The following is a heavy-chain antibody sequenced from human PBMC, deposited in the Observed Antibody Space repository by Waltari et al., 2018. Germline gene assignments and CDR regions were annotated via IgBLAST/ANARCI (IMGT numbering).Heavy chain of an antibody. CDR1: GGSFSGYS. CDR3: ARGLTMVIDY. CDR2: INHSGST. D-gene: IGHD3-10*01. J-gene: IGHJ4*02. Sequence: QVQLQQWGAGLLKPSETLSLTCAVYGGSFSGYSWSWIRQPPGKGLEWIGEINHSGSTNSNPALKSRVTISVDTSKNQFSRKLSSVTAADTAVYYCARGLTMVIDYWGQGTLVTVSS. V-gene: IGHV4-34*01.